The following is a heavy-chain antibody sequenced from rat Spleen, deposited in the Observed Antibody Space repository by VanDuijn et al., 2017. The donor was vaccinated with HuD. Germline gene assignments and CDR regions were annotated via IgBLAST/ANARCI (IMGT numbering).Heavy chain of an antibody. D-gene: IGHD1-9*01. CDR1: GFSLSNYG. CDR3: ARDSTYPWAYFDF. V-gene: IGHV2-13*01. Sequence: QVQLKESGPGLVQPSQTLSLTCTVSGFSLSNYGVIWVRQPPGKGLEWMGVIWGDGISNYNSALKSRLSISRDTSKSQVYLKMNSLQAEDTATYYCARDSTYPWAYFDFWGPGTMVTVSS. J-gene: IGHJ1*01. CDR2: IWGDGIS.